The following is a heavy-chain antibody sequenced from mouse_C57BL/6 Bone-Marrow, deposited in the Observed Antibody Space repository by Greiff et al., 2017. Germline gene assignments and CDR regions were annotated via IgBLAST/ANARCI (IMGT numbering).Heavy chain of an antibody. CDR1: GYTFTSYW. CDR3: AREESKGSYYYAMED. V-gene: IGHV1-55*01. J-gene: IGHJ4*01. Sequence: QVQLQQPGAELVKPGASVKMSCKASGYTFTSYWIPWVKQRPGQGLEWIGDIYPGSGSTNYNEKFKSKATLTVDTASSTAYMQLSSLTSEDSAVYYCAREESKGSYYYAMEDWGQGTSVTVSS. CDR2: IYPGSGST. D-gene: IGHD1-1*01.